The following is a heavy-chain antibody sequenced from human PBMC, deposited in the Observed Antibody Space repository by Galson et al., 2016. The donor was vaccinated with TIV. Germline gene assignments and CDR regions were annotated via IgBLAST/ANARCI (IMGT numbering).Heavy chain of an antibody. J-gene: IGHJ5*02. CDR1: GFTFSNFA. Sequence: SLRLSCAASGFTFSNFAINWVRQAPGKGLEWVSVISGSGGRTSYADSLKGRFTISRDNSKNTAYLQMNSLRADDTAIYYCAKDRGSGWYENWFEPWGQGTLVTVSS. CDR2: ISGSGGRT. CDR3: AKDRGSGWYENWFEP. V-gene: IGHV3-23*01. D-gene: IGHD6-19*01.